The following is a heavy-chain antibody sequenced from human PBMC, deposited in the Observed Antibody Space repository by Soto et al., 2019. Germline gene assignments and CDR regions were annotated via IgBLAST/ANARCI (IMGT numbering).Heavy chain of an antibody. CDR2: IATAGDT. J-gene: IGHJ4*02. V-gene: IGHV3-13*01. CDR1: GFTFSYYD. CDR3: ARFWGGNFDY. D-gene: IGHD3-3*01. Sequence: EVQLVESGGGLVQPGGSLRLSCAASGFTFSYYDMHWVRQATGKGLEWVSAIATAGDTCYPGSVKGRFTISRENAKNSLYLQMNSLRAEDTAVYYCARFWGGNFDYWGQGTLVTVSS.